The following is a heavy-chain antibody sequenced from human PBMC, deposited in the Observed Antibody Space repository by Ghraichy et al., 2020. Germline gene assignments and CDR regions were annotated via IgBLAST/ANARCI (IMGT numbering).Heavy chain of an antibody. D-gene: IGHD6-13*01. CDR3: ASDGDEYSSSWYGHDY. CDR1: GFTFSSYS. J-gene: IGHJ4*02. V-gene: IGHV3-48*01. Sequence: GGSLRLSCAASGFTFSSYSMNWVRQAPGKGLEWVSYISSSSSTIYYADSVKGRFTISRDNAKNSLYLQMNSLRAEDTAVYYCASDGDEYSSSWYGHDYWGQGTLVTVSS. CDR2: ISSSSSTI.